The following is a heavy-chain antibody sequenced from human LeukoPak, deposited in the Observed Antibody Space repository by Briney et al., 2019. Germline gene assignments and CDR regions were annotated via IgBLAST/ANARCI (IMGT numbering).Heavy chain of an antibody. CDR3: ARGLEDCSGGSCYFSPFDY. CDR1: GGSISSYY. CDR2: IYTSGST. Sequence: SETLSLTCTVSGGSISSYYWSWIRQPAGKGLEWIGRIYTSGSTNYNPSLKSRVTMSVDTSKNQFSLKLSSVTAADAAVYYCARGLEDCSGGSCYFSPFDYWGQGTLVTVSS. D-gene: IGHD2-15*01. V-gene: IGHV4-4*07. J-gene: IGHJ4*02.